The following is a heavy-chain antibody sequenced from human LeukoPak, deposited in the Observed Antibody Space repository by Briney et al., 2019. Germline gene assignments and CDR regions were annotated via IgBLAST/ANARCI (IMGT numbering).Heavy chain of an antibody. CDR3: ATDNHRHVGVDDEIIGDDYYYMDV. D-gene: IGHD3-10*01. Sequence: GRSLRLSCAASGFSLSFYGMHWVRQAPGKGLEWVALIWHDGNEKYYADSVKGRFTISRDNSKNTLFLLLNSLRAEDTAVYYCATDNHRHVGVDDEIIGDDYYYMDVWGKGTTVTVSS. CDR2: IWHDGNEK. V-gene: IGHV3-33*03. J-gene: IGHJ6*03. CDR1: GFSLSFYG.